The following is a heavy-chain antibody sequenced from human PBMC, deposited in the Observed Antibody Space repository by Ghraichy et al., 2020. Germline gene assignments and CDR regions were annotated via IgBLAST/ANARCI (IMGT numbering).Heavy chain of an antibody. V-gene: IGHV3-15*01. CDR1: GFTFSNAW. D-gene: IGHD2-8*01. CDR3: TTAMGDCTNGVCYPYGMDV. CDR2: IKSKTDGGTT. J-gene: IGHJ6*02. Sequence: GESLRLSCAASGFTFSNAWMSWVRQAPGKGLEWVGRIKSKTDGGTTDYAAPVKGRFTISRDDSKNTLYLQMNSLKTEDTAVYYCTTAMGDCTNGVCYPYGMDVWGQGTTVTVSS.